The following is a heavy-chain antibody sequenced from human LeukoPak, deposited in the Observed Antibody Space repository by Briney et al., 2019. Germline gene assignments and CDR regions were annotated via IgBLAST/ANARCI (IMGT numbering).Heavy chain of an antibody. V-gene: IGHV4-59*01. CDR1: GCSISSYY. CDR2: IYYSGIT. CDR3: AREKYYDYVWGSYRPSDAFDI. D-gene: IGHD3-16*02. J-gene: IGHJ3*02. Sequence: SETLSLTCTVSGCSISSYYWSWIRQPPGGGLEWIGYIYYSGITNYNPSLKSRVTISVDTSKNQFSLKLSSVTAADTAVYYCAREKYYDYVWGSYRPSDAFDIWGQGTMVTVSS.